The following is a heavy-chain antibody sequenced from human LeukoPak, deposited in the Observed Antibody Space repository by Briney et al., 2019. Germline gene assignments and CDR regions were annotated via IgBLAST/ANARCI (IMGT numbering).Heavy chain of an antibody. D-gene: IGHD2-21*02. CDR1: GVTLSNYA. CDR2: ISFDGTNK. CDR3: ARDPRGVVTAILDY. V-gene: IGHV3-30*04. Sequence: GGSLRLSCTASGVTLSNYAMHWVRRPPGRGLEWVAVISFDGTNKYYGDSVEGRFSVSRDNSKNTLYLQMNSLRAEDTAVYYCARDPRGVVTAILDYWGQGTLVTVSS. J-gene: IGHJ4*02.